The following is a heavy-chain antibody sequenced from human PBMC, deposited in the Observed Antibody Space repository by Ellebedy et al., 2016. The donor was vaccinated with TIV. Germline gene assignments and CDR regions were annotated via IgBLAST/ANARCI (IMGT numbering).Heavy chain of an antibody. CDR2: IYYSGST. J-gene: IGHJ4*02. Sequence: SETLSLXCTVSGGSISSSSYYWGWIRQPPGKGLEWIGYIYYSGSTNYNPSLKSRVTISVDTSKNQFSLKLSSVTAADTAVYYCARLSFSVYSSAGYFDYWGQGTLVTVSS. CDR1: GGSISSSSYY. V-gene: IGHV4-39*01. D-gene: IGHD6-19*01. CDR3: ARLSFSVYSSAGYFDY.